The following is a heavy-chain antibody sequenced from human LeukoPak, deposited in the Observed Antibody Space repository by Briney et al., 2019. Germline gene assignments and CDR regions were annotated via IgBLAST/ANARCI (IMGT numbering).Heavy chain of an antibody. V-gene: IGHV4-61*02. CDR3: ARAPTSSTSSSSPLNI. CDR2: IYTTGST. CDR1: GGSITTGSYY. D-gene: IGHD2-2*01. Sequence: PSETLSLTCTVSGGSITTGSYYWIWIRQPAGKGLEWIGRIYTTGSTDYNPSLKSRVTMSVDTSKNQFSLKLTSVTVADTALYYCARAPTSSTSSSSPLNIWGQGTMVTVSS. J-gene: IGHJ3*02.